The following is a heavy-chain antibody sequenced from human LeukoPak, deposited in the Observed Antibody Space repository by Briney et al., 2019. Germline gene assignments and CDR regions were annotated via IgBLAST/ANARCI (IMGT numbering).Heavy chain of an antibody. CDR2: INSDGSST. Sequence: GGSLRLSCAASGFTFSSYAMSWVRQAPGKGLEWVSRINSDGSSTSYADSVKGRFTISRDNAKNTLYLQMNSLRAEDTAVYYCARAPRCSGGSCPTYYFDYWGQGTLVTVSS. J-gene: IGHJ4*02. CDR3: ARAPRCSGGSCPTYYFDY. V-gene: IGHV3-74*01. CDR1: GFTFSSYA. D-gene: IGHD2-15*01.